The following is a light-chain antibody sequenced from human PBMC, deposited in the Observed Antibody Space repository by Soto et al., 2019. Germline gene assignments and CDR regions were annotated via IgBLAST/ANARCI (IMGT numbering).Light chain of an antibody. Sequence: QSVLTQPPSASGTPGQRVTISCSGSSSNLGSNYVYWYQQLPGTAPKLLIYSNNQRPSGVPDRFSGSKSGTSASLAISGLRSEDEADYYCFSYVGATTYVFGTGTKLTVL. V-gene: IGLV1-47*02. CDR1: SSNLGSNY. CDR2: SNN. CDR3: FSYVGATTYV. J-gene: IGLJ1*01.